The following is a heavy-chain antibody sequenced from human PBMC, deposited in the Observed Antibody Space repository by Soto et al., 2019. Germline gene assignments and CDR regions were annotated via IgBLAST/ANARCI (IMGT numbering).Heavy chain of an antibody. V-gene: IGHV3-23*01. J-gene: IGHJ4*02. CDR1: GFTFSSYW. D-gene: IGHD2-2*01. CDR3: AKDAGYATSSDGPFEY. Sequence: GGSLRLSCAASGFTFSSYWMHWVRQAPGKGLEWVSVISASGGDTYYADSVKGRFTISRDNSKNTLSLRINSLRAEDTAVYYCAKDAGYATSSDGPFEYWGQGTLVTVSS. CDR2: ISASGGDT.